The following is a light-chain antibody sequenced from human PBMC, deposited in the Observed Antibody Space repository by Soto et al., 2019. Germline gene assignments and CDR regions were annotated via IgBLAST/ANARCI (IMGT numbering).Light chain of an antibody. CDR3: CSYAGGGVV. CDR2: EGS. J-gene: IGLJ2*01. Sequence: QSALTQPASVSGSPGQWITISCTGTSSDVGSYNLVSWYQQHPGKAPKLMIYEGSKRPSGVSNRFSGSKSGNTASLTISGLQAEDEADYYCCSYAGGGVVFGGGTKLTVL. CDR1: SSDVGSYNL. V-gene: IGLV2-23*01.